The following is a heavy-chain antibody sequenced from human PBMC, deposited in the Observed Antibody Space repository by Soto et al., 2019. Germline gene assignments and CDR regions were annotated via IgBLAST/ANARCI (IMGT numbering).Heavy chain of an antibody. V-gene: IGHV3-9*01. D-gene: IGHD3-3*01. CDR3: AKGYYDFWSGSFDY. CDR1: GFTFDDYA. CDR2: ISWNSGSI. Sequence: GGSLRLSCAASGFTFDDYAMHWVRQAPGKGLEWVSGISWNSGSIGYADSVKGRFTISRDNAKNSLYLQMNSLRAEDTALYYCAKGYYDFWSGSFDYWGQGTLVTVSS. J-gene: IGHJ4*02.